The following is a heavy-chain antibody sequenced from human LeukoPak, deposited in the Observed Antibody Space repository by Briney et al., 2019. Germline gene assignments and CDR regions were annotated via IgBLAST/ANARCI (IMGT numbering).Heavy chain of an antibody. Sequence: SETLSLTCAVSGYSISSGYQWAWIRQSPGKGLEWIGSIYHSGSAHYNPSLKSRVTISVETSKNQFSLKMYSVTAADTAVYYCARDPRWLTPDCTSTSCYENYFDPWGQGTTVTVSS. D-gene: IGHD2-2*01. CDR2: IYHSGSA. CDR3: ARDPRWLTPDCTSTSCYENYFDP. V-gene: IGHV4-38-2*02. CDR1: GYSISSGYQ. J-gene: IGHJ6*02.